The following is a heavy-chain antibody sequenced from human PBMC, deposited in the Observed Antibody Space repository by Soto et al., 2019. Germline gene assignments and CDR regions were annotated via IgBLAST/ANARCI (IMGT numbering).Heavy chain of an antibody. Sequence: ASVKVSCKASGYSFTSYAMHWVRQAPGQRLEWMGWINAGNGNTKYSQKFQGRVTITRDTSASTAYMELSSLRSEDTAVYYCAKDYYDSSGYYPPALLFDYWGQGTLVTVSS. CDR3: AKDYYDSSGYYPPALLFDY. CDR2: INAGNGNT. CDR1: GYSFTSYA. D-gene: IGHD3-22*01. J-gene: IGHJ4*02. V-gene: IGHV1-3*01.